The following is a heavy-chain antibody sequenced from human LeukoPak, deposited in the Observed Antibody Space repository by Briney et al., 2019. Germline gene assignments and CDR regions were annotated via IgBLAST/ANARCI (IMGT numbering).Heavy chain of an antibody. CDR3: TKGDDYGANTRLPKFNWFDP. D-gene: IGHD4-23*01. CDR1: GFSFSKYA. V-gene: IGHV3-30*02. J-gene: IGHJ5*02. CDR2: IRYDGNIK. Sequence: QPGGSLRLSCAASGFSFSKYAMHWVRQAPGKGLEWVSFIRYDGNIKNYADSVKGRFTISRDNSKDTLYLQMNSLRAEGTAVYYCTKGDDYGANTRLPKFNWFDPWGQGALVTVSS.